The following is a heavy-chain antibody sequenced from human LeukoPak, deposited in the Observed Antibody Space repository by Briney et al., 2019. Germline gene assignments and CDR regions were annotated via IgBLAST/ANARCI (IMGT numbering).Heavy chain of an antibody. D-gene: IGHD2-8*01. V-gene: IGHV3-30*02. Sequence: GGSLRLSCAASGFTFSSYGMHWVRQAPGKGLEWVAFIRYDGSNKYYADSVKGRLTISRDNSKNTLYLQMNSLRAEDTAVYYCAKDRRTNAREFDYWGQGTLVTVSS. CDR1: GFTFSSYG. CDR3: AKDRRTNAREFDY. CDR2: IRYDGSNK. J-gene: IGHJ4*02.